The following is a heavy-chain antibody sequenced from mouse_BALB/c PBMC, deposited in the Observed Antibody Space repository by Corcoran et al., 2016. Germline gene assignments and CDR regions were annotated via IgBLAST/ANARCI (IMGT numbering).Heavy chain of an antibody. CDR1: GYSFTGYN. Sequence: EVQLQQSGPELGKPGASVKISCKASGYSFTGYNMYWVKQSHRKSLEWIGYIDPYNGGTSYNQKSKGKATLTVDKSSSTAYMHLNSLTSEDSAIYYCARREITTGAMDYWGQGTSVTVSS. D-gene: IGHD1-1*01. CDR2: IDPYNGGT. V-gene: IGHV1S135*01. CDR3: ARREITTGAMDY. J-gene: IGHJ4*01.